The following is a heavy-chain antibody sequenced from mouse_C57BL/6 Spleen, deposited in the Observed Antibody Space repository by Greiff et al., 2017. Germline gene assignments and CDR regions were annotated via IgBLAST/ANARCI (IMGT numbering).Heavy chain of an antibody. J-gene: IGHJ2*01. CDR3: AREAYYSNYVYFDY. CDR2: IYPSDSET. CDR1: GYTFTSYW. D-gene: IGHD2-5*01. V-gene: IGHV1-61*01. Sequence: QVQLKQPGAELVRPGSSVKLSCKASGYTFTSYWMDWVKQRPGQGLEWIGNIYPSDSETHYNQKFKDKATLTVDKSSSTAYMQLSSLTSEDSAVYYCAREAYYSNYVYFDYWGQGTTLTVSS.